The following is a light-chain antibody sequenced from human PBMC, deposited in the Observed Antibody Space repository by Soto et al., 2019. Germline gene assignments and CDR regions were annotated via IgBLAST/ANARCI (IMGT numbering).Light chain of an antibody. CDR1: QSINKY. CDR3: QQSGSWLPL. Sequence: DIWGSMPQSSLSASVGDRVTITCRPRQSINKYLNWYQQKPGKAPKLLIYAASNVQGGITSRFSGSGSGTDFTLTISSLQPEDFAVYFCQQSGSWLPLFGHGTKVDIK. J-gene: IGKJ1*01. CDR2: AAS. V-gene: IGKV1-39*01.